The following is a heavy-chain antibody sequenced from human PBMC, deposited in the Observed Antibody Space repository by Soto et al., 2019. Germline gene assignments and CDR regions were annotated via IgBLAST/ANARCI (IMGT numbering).Heavy chain of an antibody. CDR1: GFAISRGYY. J-gene: IGHJ4*02. CDR2: IYPSVSS. D-gene: IGHD1-1*01. V-gene: IGHV4-38-2*02. Sequence: LSLTCSVSGFAISRGYYWSWVRQPPGKGLEWIGSIYPSVSSYHNPSLATRLRLSIDTSKNQFTLNLTSVTAADTALYFCAREKVGTTFFDNWGQGIQVTVSS. CDR3: AREKVGTTFFDN.